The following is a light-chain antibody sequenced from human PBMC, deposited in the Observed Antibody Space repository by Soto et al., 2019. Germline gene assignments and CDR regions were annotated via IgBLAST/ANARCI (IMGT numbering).Light chain of an antibody. V-gene: IGKV1-5*03. CDR3: QQYDNYSWA. Sequence: DIQMTQSPSTLSASVGDRVTITCRASHSIDDWLAWYQHKPGKAPNLLVSGVPSRFSGSGSGTEFTLTISSLQPDDFATYYCQQYDNYSWAFGQGTKVEIK. CDR1: HSIDDW. J-gene: IGKJ1*01.